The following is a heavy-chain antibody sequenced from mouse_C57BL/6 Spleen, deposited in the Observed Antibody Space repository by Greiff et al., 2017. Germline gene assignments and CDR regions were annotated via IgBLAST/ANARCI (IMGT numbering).Heavy chain of an antibody. CDR3: ARDLSAY. V-gene: IGHV5-4*01. Sequence: DVKLVESGGGLVKPGGSLKLSCAASGFTFSSYAMSWVRQTPEKRLEWVATISDGGSYTYYPDNVKGRFTISRDNAKNNLYLQMSHLKSEDTAMYYCARDLSAYWGQGTLVTVSA. CDR1: GFTFSSYA. CDR2: ISDGGSYT. J-gene: IGHJ3*01.